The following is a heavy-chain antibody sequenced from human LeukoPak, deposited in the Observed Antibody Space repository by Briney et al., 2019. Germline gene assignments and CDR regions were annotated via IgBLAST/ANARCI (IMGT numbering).Heavy chain of an antibody. D-gene: IGHD1-26*01. CDR3: AKGGIVEPY. V-gene: IGHV3-33*06. CDR1: GFTFSSYG. CDR2: IWYDGSNK. Sequence: GGSLRLSCAASGFTFSSYGMHWVRQAPGKGLEWVAVIWYDGSNKYYADSVKGRFTISRDNSKNPLYLQMNSLRAEDTAVYYCAKGGIVEPYWGQGTLVTVSS. J-gene: IGHJ4*02.